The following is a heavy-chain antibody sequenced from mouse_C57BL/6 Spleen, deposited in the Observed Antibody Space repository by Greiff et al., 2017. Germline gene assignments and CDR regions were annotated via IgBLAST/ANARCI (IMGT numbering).Heavy chain of an antibody. CDR3: ARGGEDYAMDY. D-gene: IGHD2-13*01. Sequence: VQLQQSGPGLVQPSQSLSITCTASGFSLTSYGVHWVRQSPGKGLEWLGVIWSGGSTDYNAAFISRLSISKDKSKSQVFFKMNRLQADDTAIYYYARGGEDYAMDYWGQRTSVTVSS. CDR1: GFSLTSYG. J-gene: IGHJ4*01. V-gene: IGHV2-2*01. CDR2: IWSGGST.